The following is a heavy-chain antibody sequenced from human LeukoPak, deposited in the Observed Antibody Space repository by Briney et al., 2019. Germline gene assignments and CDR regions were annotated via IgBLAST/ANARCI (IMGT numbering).Heavy chain of an antibody. CDR3: ARQNSYGSGVFDY. Sequence: GGSLRLSCAASGFTFSSYGMHWVRQAPGKGLEWVALISYDGSNEYYADSVKGRFTISRDNAKNSLYLQMNSLRAEDTAVYYCARQNSYGSGVFDYWGQGPLVTVS. CDR2: ISYDGSNE. D-gene: IGHD5-18*01. CDR1: GFTFSSYG. J-gene: IGHJ4*02. V-gene: IGHV3-30*03.